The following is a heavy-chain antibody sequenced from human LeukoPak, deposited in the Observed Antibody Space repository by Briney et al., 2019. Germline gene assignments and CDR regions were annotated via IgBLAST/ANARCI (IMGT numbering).Heavy chain of an antibody. V-gene: IGHV1-69*04. CDR2: IIPIFGIA. Sequence: GASVKVSCKASGGTFSSYAISWVRQAPGQGLEWMGRIIPIFGIANYAQKFQGRVTITADKSTSTAHMELSSLRSEDTAVYYCARSRHYYDSSGSWYFDLWGRGTLVTVSS. CDR3: ARSRHYYDSSGSWYFDL. D-gene: IGHD3-22*01. CDR1: GGTFSSYA. J-gene: IGHJ2*01.